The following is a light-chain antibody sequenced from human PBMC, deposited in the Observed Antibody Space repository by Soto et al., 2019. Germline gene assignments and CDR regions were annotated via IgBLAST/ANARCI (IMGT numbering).Light chain of an antibody. CDR3: QQANGDPWT. CDR2: GAS. J-gene: IGKJ1*01. Sequence: DIQMTQSPSSVSASVGDRVTISCRASHDVRSWVAGYQQKPGKAPNLLIYGASTLQSGVPSRFSGSGSGTDFTLTISSLQPEDFATYYCQQANGDPWTFGQGTKVEIK. CDR1: HDVRSW. V-gene: IGKV1-12*02.